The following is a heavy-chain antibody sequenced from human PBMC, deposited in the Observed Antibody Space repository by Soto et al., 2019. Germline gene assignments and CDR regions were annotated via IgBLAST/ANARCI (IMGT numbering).Heavy chain of an antibody. V-gene: IGHV1-18*01. J-gene: IGHJ4*02. CDR2: ISGYNRDT. CDR3: ARDWGRGQFLTNKDY. D-gene: IGHD3-9*01. Sequence: ASVKFSCKPSGYTFTRYRFRWVRQAPGQGLEWLGWISGYNRDTYYAQNFQGRVTMTTDTSTNTAYLELRSLRSDDTAVYYCARDWGRGQFLTNKDYWGQGTLVTVSS. CDR1: GYTFTRYR.